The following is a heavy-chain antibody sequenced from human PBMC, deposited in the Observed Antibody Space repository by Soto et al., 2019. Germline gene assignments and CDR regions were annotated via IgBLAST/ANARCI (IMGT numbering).Heavy chain of an antibody. J-gene: IGHJ6*02. CDR2: ISNDGSNK. V-gene: IGHV3-30*18. CDR3: AKPPRPYSSSTSCYSHGMDV. Sequence: PGGSLRLSCAASGFTFSSYGMHWVRQAPGKGLEWVSVISNDGSNKYYADSVKGRFTISRDNSKNTLYLQMNSLRAEDTAVYYCAKPPRPYSSSTSCYSHGMDVWGQGTTVTVSS. D-gene: IGHD2-2*01. CDR1: GFTFSSYG.